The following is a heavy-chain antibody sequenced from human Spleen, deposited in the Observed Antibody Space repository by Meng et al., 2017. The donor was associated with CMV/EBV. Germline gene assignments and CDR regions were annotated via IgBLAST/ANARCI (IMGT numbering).Heavy chain of an antibody. D-gene: IGHD3-3*01. CDR3: GRWRRYLDFCRGYWYPDY. CDR2: IFYTEAT. J-gene: IGHJ4*02. V-gene: IGHV4-61*03. CDR1: GGSATRDNYY. Sequence: SESLSLTCTVSGGSATRDNYYWTWIRQHPGKGLEGIWYIFYTEATNYNPSLKSRVTISVDTSKNHCSLKVNSVTAADTALYSCGRWRRYLDFCRGYWYPDYWGQGTLVTVSS.